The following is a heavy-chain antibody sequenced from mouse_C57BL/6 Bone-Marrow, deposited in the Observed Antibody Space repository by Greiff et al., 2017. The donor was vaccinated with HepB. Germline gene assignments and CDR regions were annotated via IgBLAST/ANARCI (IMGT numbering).Heavy chain of an antibody. CDR3: ARVTTVVEDYAMDY. Sequence: QVQLQQPGAELVRPGSSVKLSCKASGYTFTSYWMDWVKQRPGQGLEWIGNIYPSDSETHYNQKFKDKATLTVDKSSSTAYMQLSSLTSEDSAVYYCARVTTVVEDYAMDYWGQGTSVTVSS. J-gene: IGHJ4*01. CDR2: IYPSDSET. V-gene: IGHV1-61*01. CDR1: GYTFTSYW. D-gene: IGHD1-1*01.